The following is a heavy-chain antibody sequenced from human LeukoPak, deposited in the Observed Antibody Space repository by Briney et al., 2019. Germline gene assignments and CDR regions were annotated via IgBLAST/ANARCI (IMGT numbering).Heavy chain of an antibody. Sequence: NTGESLKISCKVSGYSFTSCCIGWVRQMPGKGLEWMGIIYPGDSGPTYSPSFQGQVTISVDKSINTAYLQWSSLQASDTAMYYCGMSGDRVPLQDDVFDVWGQGTMVTVST. CDR3: GMSGDRVPLQDDVFDV. V-gene: IGHV5-51*01. D-gene: IGHD1-26*01. CDR1: GYSFTSCC. J-gene: IGHJ3*01. CDR2: IYPGDSGP.